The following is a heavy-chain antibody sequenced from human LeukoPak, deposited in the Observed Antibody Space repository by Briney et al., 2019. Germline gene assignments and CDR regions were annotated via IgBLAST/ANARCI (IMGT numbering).Heavy chain of an antibody. J-gene: IGHJ3*02. D-gene: IGHD2-2*01. Sequence: ASVKVSCKASGYTFTGYYMHWVRQAPGQGREWMGWINPNRGGTNYAQKFQGRVTMTRDTSISTAYMELSRLRSDDTAVYYCAKYCSSTSCPLGAFDTWGQGTMVTVSS. CDR3: AKYCSSTSCPLGAFDT. CDR2: INPNRGGT. V-gene: IGHV1-2*02. CDR1: GYTFTGYY.